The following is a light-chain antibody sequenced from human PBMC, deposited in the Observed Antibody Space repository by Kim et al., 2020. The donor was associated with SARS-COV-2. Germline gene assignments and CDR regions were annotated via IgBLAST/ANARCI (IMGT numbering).Light chain of an antibody. Sequence: LGQTGLITCQGVSLRNNYASWYQQKPGQAPILVIYGENNRPSGIPDRFSGSRAGDTASLTITGAQAEDEADYYCNSRDRSGNEYVLFGGGTQLTVL. J-gene: IGLJ2*01. V-gene: IGLV3-19*01. CDR1: SLRNNY. CDR2: GEN. CDR3: NSRDRSGNEYVL.